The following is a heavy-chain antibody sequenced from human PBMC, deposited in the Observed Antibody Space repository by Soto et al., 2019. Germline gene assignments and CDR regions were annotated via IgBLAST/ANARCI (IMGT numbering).Heavy chain of an antibody. CDR3: AKEEVGAYDY. D-gene: IGHD1-26*01. Sequence: QVQLVESGGGVVQPGRSLRLSCAASGFTFSSYGMHWVRQAPGKGLEWVAVISYDGSNKYFADYVKGRFTISRDNFKNTLYLQMNSLRAEDTAVYYCAKEEVGAYDYWGQGTLVTVS. CDR1: GFTFSSYG. J-gene: IGHJ4*02. CDR2: ISYDGSNK. V-gene: IGHV3-30*18.